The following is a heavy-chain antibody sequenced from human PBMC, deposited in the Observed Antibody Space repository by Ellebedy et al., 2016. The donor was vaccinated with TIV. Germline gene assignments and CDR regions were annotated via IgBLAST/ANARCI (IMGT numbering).Heavy chain of an antibody. Sequence: ASVKVSCXASGYTFTSYYMHWVRQAPGQGLEWMGIINPSGGSTSYAQKFQGRVTMTRDTSTSTVYMELSSLRSEDTAVYYCARDFLASVVRGATGYGMDVWGQGTTVTVSS. D-gene: IGHD3-10*01. J-gene: IGHJ6*02. CDR1: GYTFTSYY. CDR3: ARDFLASVVRGATGYGMDV. V-gene: IGHV1-46*01. CDR2: INPSGGST.